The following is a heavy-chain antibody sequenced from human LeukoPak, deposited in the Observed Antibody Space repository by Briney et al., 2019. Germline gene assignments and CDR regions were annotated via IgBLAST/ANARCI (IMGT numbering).Heavy chain of an antibody. CDR1: GYSLTNYW. CDR3: ARRRVDGGDCSSTSCYSDALDY. D-gene: IGHD2-2*01. CDR2: IYPGGSDT. Sequence: GESLKISCKGSGYSLTNYWIGWVRPMPGKGLGWMGIIYPGGSDTRYSPSFQGQVTISADKSISTAYLQWSSLKASDTAMYYCARRRVDGGDCSSTSCYSDALDYWGQGTLVTVSS. J-gene: IGHJ4*02. V-gene: IGHV5-51*01.